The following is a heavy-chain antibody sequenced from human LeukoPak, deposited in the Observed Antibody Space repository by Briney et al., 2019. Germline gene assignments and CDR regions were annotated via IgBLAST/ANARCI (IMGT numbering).Heavy chain of an antibody. CDR2: ISAYNGDT. V-gene: IGHV1-18*01. D-gene: IGHD3-22*01. Sequence: GASVKVSCKSSGYTFGSYGINWVRQAPGQGLEWMGWISAYNGDTNYAQKLQGRVTMTTDTSTGTAYMELRSLTSDDTAVYFCAREGEYFYDSTGYYSWDFWGQGTLVTVSS. CDR1: GYTFGSYG. CDR3: AREGEYFYDSTGYYSWDF. J-gene: IGHJ4*02.